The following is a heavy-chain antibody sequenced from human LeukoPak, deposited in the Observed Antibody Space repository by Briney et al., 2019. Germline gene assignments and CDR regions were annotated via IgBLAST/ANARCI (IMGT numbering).Heavy chain of an antibody. CDR2: IYYSGST. V-gene: IGHV4-59*01. CDR1: GGSMSSXX. D-gene: IGHD3-22*01. CDR3: AAHYYDSSGFYYYYMDV. Sequence: WGGSMSSXXXXXMXXXPGXXXXXXXXIYYSGSTNYNPSLKRRVTISVDKSKKQFSLKVRSVTAADTAVYYCAAHYYDSSGFYYYYMDVWGKGTTVTVSS. J-gene: IGHJ6*03.